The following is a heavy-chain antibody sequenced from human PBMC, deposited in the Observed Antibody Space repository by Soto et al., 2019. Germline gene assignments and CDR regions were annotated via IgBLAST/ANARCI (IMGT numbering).Heavy chain of an antibody. V-gene: IGHV3-21*01. Sequence: PGGSLRLSCAAPGFTFSSYSMNWVRLAPLKVLQWVSSISSSSRYIYYADSVKGRFTISRDNAKNSLYLQMNSLRAEDTAVYYCATGGAARPPFDYYYYGMDVWGQGTTVTVSS. D-gene: IGHD6-6*01. J-gene: IGHJ6*02. CDR1: GFTFSSYS. CDR2: ISSSSRYI. CDR3: ATGGAARPPFDYYYYGMDV.